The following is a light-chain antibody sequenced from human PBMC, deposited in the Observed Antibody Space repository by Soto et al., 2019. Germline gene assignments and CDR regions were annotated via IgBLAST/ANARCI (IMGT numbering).Light chain of an antibody. CDR1: QSMSSSY. V-gene: IGKV3-20*01. CDR2: GAS. CDR3: QQYGSSPLT. Sequence: EIVLTQSPGTLSLSPGERAILSCRASQSMSSSYLAWYQQKPGQAPRLLIYGASTRATGIPDRFSGSGSGTDFTLTISRLEPEDFAVYYCQQYGSSPLTFGQGTKVEIK. J-gene: IGKJ1*01.